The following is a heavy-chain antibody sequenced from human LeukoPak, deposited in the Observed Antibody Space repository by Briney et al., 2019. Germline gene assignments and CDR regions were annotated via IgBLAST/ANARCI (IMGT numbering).Heavy chain of an antibody. V-gene: IGHV1-8*03. J-gene: IGHJ4*02. CDR3: AKHHYGSGSY. D-gene: IGHD3-10*01. Sequence: ASVKVSCKASGYTFTSYDINWVRQATGQGLEWMGWMNPNSGNTGYAQKFQGRVTITADESTSTAYMELSSLRSEDTAVYYCAKHHYGSGSYWGQGTLVTVSS. CDR2: MNPNSGNT. CDR1: GYTFTSYD.